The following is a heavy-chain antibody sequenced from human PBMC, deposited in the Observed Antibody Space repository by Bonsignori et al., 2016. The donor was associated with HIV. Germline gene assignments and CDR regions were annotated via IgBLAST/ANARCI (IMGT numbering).Heavy chain of an antibody. V-gene: IGHV3-7*03. D-gene: IGHD4-11*01. J-gene: IGHJ4*02. CDR3: ARTTTTVSTPNY. CDR2: IKEDGSEK. Sequence: GESLKISCAASGFTFSSYWMSWVRQSPGKGLEWVANIKEDGSEKYYVDSVTGRFTISRDNAKNLLYLQMNSLRAEDTALYYCARTTTTVSTPNYWGQGTLVTVSS. CDR1: GFTFSSYW.